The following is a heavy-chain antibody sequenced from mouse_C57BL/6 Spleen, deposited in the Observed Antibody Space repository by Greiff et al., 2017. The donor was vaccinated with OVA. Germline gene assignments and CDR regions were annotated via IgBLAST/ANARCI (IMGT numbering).Heavy chain of an antibody. CDR3: ARSGYSNYRVSYAMDY. V-gene: IGHV1-9*01. D-gene: IGHD2-5*01. Sequence: QVQLQQSGAELMKPGASVKLSCKATGYTFTGYWIEWVKQRPGHGLEWIGEILPGSGSTNYNEKFKGKATFTADTSSNTAYMQLSSLTTEDSAIYYCARSGYSNYRVSYAMDYWGQGTSVTVSS. CDR2: ILPGSGST. J-gene: IGHJ4*01. CDR1: GYTFTGYW.